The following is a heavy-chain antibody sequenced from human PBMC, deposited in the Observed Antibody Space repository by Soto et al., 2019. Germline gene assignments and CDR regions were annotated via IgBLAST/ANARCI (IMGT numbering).Heavy chain of an antibody. Sequence: PVGSLRLSCAASGFTFSSYAMSWVRQAPGKGLEWVSAISGSGGSTYYADSVKGRFTISRDNSKNTLYLQMNSLRAEDTAVYYCAKTQLPNYYDSSGAFDYWGQGTLVTVSS. CDR1: GFTFSSYA. CDR3: AKTQLPNYYDSSGAFDY. J-gene: IGHJ4*02. V-gene: IGHV3-23*01. CDR2: ISGSGGST. D-gene: IGHD3-22*01.